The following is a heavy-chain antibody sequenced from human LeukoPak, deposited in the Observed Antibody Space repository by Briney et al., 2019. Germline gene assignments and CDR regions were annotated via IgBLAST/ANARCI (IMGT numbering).Heavy chain of an antibody. CDR2: ISAYNGNT. CDR3: ARDLPGGSPSYAGYFDL. J-gene: IGHJ2*01. CDR1: GYSFTNYW. Sequence: GASVTVSCKASGYSFTNYWLHWVRQAPGQGLEWMGWISAYNGNTNYAQKLQGRVTMTTDTSTSTAYMELRSLRSDDTAVYYCARDLPGGSPSYAGYFDLWGRGTLVTVSS. V-gene: IGHV1-18*04. D-gene: IGHD1-26*01.